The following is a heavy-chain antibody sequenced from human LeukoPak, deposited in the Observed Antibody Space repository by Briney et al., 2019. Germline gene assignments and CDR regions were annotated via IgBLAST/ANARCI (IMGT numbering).Heavy chain of an antibody. V-gene: IGHV4-34*01. CDR2: INHSGST. J-gene: IGHJ5*02. CDR3: ARGEGFDP. CDR1: GGSFSGYY. Sequence: SETLSLTCAVYGGSFSGYYWSWIRQPPGKGLEWIGEINHSGSTNYNPSLKSRVTISVDTSKNQFSLKLSSVTAADTAVYYCARGEGFDPWGQGTLVTVSS.